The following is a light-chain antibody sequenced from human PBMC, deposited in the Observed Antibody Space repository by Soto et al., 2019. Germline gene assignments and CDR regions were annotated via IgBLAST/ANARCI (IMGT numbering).Light chain of an antibody. Sequence: EIVLTQSPGTLSLSPGERATLSCRASQSVSRSYLAWYQQKPGQPPRLLIYGASNRATGIPDRFSGSRSGTDFTLTIGRLEPEDFAVYYCQHYASSPPTVGGGTKVEIK. CDR1: QSVSRSY. CDR2: GAS. CDR3: QHYASSPPT. V-gene: IGKV3-20*01. J-gene: IGKJ4*01.